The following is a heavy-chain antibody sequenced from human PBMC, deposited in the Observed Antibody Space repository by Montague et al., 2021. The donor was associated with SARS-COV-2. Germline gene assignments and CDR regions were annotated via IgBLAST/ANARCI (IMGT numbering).Heavy chain of an antibody. CDR1: GFTFSSYW. J-gene: IGHJ4*02. V-gene: IGHV3-7*01. CDR2: IKQDGSEK. D-gene: IGHD5-18*01. Sequence: SLRLSCAAFGFTFSSYWMSWVRQAPGKGLEWVANIKQDGSEKYYVDSVKGRFSISRDNAKNSLYLQMSSLRAEDTAMYYCTRLGWGYSDGLDYWGQGTLVTVSS. CDR3: TRLGWGYSDGLDY.